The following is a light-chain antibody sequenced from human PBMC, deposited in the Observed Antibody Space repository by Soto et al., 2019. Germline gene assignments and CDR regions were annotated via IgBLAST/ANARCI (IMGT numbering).Light chain of an antibody. Sequence: DIPMTHSPSTLSASLLDRVLMXFRASQSISSWLAWYQQKPGKAPKLLIYKASSLESGVPSRFSGSGSGTEFTLTISSLQPDDFATYYCQHYNSYSEAFGQGTKVDIK. J-gene: IGKJ1*01. CDR3: QHYNSYSEA. V-gene: IGKV1-5*03. CDR1: QSISSW. CDR2: KAS.